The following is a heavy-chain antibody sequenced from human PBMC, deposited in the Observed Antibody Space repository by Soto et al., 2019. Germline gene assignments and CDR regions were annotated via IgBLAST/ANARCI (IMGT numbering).Heavy chain of an antibody. Sequence: GGSLRLSCAASGFTFSSYAMSWVRQAPGKGLEWVSAISGGGGSTYYADSVKGRFAISRDNSKNTLYLQMNSLRAEDTAVYYCAKDHLSGGPAMAGFYGMDVWGQGTTVTVSS. D-gene: IGHD5-18*01. CDR3: AKDHLSGGPAMAGFYGMDV. CDR1: GFTFSSYA. CDR2: ISGGGGST. V-gene: IGHV3-23*01. J-gene: IGHJ6*02.